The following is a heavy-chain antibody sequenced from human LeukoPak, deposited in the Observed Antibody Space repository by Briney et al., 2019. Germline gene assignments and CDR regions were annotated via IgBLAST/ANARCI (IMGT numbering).Heavy chain of an antibody. CDR3: ARHQYGGNSDY. CDR2: IYYSGST. Sequence: SETLSLTCTVSGGSISSSSYYWGWIRQPPGKGLEWIGSIYYSGSTYYNPSLKSRVTISVDTSKNQFSLKLSSVTAADTAVYYCARHQYGGNSDYWGQGTLVTVSS. D-gene: IGHD4-23*01. J-gene: IGHJ4*02. CDR1: GGSISSSSYY. V-gene: IGHV4-39*01.